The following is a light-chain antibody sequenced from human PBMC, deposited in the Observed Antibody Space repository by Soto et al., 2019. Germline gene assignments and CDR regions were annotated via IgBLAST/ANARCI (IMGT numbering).Light chain of an antibody. CDR2: GAS. CDR3: HQYGSSSWT. J-gene: IGKJ1*01. CDR1: QSVSSSY. V-gene: IGKV3-20*01. Sequence: EIVLTQSPGTLSLSTGERATLSCRASQSVSSSYLAWYQQKPGQAPRLLIYGASSRATGIPDRFSGSGSGTDFTLTISRLEPEDFAVYYCHQYGSSSWTSGQGTKVDIK.